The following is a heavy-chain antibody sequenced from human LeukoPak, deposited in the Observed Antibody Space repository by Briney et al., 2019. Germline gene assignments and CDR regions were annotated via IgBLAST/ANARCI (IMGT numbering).Heavy chain of an antibody. CDR1: GYSFSNDFF. J-gene: IGHJ4*02. V-gene: IGHV4-38-2*02. CDR2: SCRSGST. CDR3: ARGLGVSAWRYYFDY. D-gene: IGHD6-19*01. Sequence: SETLSLTCSASGYSFSNDFFWCCIRPTPGKDLEWIGSSCRSGSTYYNPSLKSRFTMSVDNSKNPFSLRLNSVTAADTAVYSCARGLGVSAWRYYFDYWGRETMVMVFS.